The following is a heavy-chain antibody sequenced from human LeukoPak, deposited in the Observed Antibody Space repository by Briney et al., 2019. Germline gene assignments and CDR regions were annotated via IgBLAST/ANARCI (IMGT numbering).Heavy chain of an antibody. CDR3: ARGLDLIVVVVAATGGFDP. CDR1: GGSFSGYY. J-gene: IGHJ5*02. V-gene: IGHV4-34*01. D-gene: IGHD2-15*01. CDR2: INHSGSA. Sequence: SETLSLTRAVYGGSFSGYYWSWIRQPPGKGLEWIGEINHSGSANYNPSLKSRVTISVDTSKNQFSLKLSSVTAADTAVYYCARGLDLIVVVVAATGGFDPWGQGTLVTVSS.